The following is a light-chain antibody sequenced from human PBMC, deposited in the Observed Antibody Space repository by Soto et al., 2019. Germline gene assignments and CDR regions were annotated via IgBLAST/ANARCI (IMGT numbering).Light chain of an antibody. CDR2: KVS. Sequence: DVVMTQSPLSLPVTLGQPASISCRSNQSLVHSDGIAYFSWFQQRPGRSPRRLLYKVSNRDSGVPARFTGSGSGSDFALKISRVEAEDVGVYYFMQGAHWPITFGQGKRLEIK. CDR1: QSLVHSDGIAY. J-gene: IGKJ5*01. CDR3: MQGAHWPIT. V-gene: IGKV2-30*02.